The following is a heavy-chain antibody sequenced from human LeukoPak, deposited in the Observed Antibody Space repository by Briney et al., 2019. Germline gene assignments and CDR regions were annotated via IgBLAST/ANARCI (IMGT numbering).Heavy chain of an antibody. V-gene: IGHV4-38-2*02. CDR3: ARDSEGYSSGWYIGRFMDY. J-gene: IGHJ4*02. CDR1: GYSISSGYY. D-gene: IGHD6-19*01. CDR2: IYHSGST. Sequence: SETLSLTCTVSGYSISSGYYWGWIRQPPGKGLEWIGSIYHSGSTYYNPSLKSRVTISVDTSKNQFSLKLSSVTAADTAVYYCARDSEGYSSGWYIGRFMDYWGQGTLVTVSS.